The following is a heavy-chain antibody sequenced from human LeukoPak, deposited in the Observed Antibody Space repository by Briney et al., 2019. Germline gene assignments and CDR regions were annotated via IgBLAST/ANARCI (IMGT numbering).Heavy chain of an antibody. CDR2: IYHSGST. Sequence: SETLSLTCAVSGGSISSSKWWSWVRQPPGKGLEWIGEIYHSGSTNYNPSLKSRVTISVDKSKNQFSLKLSSVTAADTAVYYCARGPFYDFWSGYRYGMDVWGQGTTVTVSS. D-gene: IGHD3-3*01. J-gene: IGHJ6*02. CDR1: GGSISSSKW. CDR3: ARGPFYDFWSGYRYGMDV. V-gene: IGHV4-4*02.